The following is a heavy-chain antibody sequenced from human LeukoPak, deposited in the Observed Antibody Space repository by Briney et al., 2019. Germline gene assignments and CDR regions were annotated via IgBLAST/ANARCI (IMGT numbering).Heavy chain of an antibody. CDR1: GGSFSGYY. D-gene: IGHD3-22*01. V-gene: IGHV4-34*01. J-gene: IGHJ4*02. Sequence: PSEPLSLTCAVYGGSFSGYYWSWIRQPPGKGLEWIGEINHSGSTNYNPSLKSRVTISVDTSKNQFSLKLSSVTAADTTVYYCARGLGYYDSSGYRYYFDYWGQGTLVTVSS. CDR2: INHSGST. CDR3: ARGLGYYDSSGYRYYFDY.